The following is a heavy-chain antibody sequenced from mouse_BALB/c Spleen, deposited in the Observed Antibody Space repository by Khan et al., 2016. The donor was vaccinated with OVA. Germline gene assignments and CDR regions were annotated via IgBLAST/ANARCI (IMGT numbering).Heavy chain of an antibody. CDR1: GYSLTSHG. V-gene: IGHV2-9*02. CDR3: ARSKYVTGY. CDR2: IWAGGST. Sequence: QVQLKQSGPGLVAPSPTLSITCTVSGYSLTSHGVHWVSQPPGKGLEWLGLIWAGGSTNHNLAVMSRLSTSIYNTTTLVFLIMISSQTDDTALYYCARSKYVTGYWGQGTTVTVSS. J-gene: IGHJ2*01. D-gene: IGHD4-1*01.